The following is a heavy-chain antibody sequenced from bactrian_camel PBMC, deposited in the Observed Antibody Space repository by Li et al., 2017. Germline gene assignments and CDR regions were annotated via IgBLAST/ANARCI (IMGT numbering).Heavy chain of an antibody. Sequence: HVQLVESGGGSVQSGGSLRLSCAASGSGYTHSAYCMGWFRRAPGKEREGVAVIDNDGRTTYADSVKGRFTIFKNNAKNILYLQMSNLNSEDTGMYYCAAGGGGVAGECIAWEDDFAYWGQGTQVTVS. J-gene: IGHJ4*01. CDR2: IDNDGRT. CDR1: GSGYTHSAYC. D-gene: IGHD1*01. V-gene: IGHV3S53*01. CDR3: AAGGGGVAGECIAWEDDFAY.